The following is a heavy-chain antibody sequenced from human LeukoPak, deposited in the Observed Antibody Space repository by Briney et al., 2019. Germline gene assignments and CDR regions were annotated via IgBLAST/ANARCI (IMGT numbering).Heavy chain of an antibody. CDR3: AKDYTAMVTLFDY. CDR1: GFTFSNAW. J-gene: IGHJ4*02. CDR2: ISGSGGST. Sequence: GGSLRLSCAASGFTFSNAWMSWVRQAPGKGLEWVSAISGSGGSTYYADSVKGRFTISRDNSKNTLYLQMNSLRAEDTAVYYCAKDYTAMVTLFDYWGQGTLVTVSS. D-gene: IGHD5-18*01. V-gene: IGHV3-23*01.